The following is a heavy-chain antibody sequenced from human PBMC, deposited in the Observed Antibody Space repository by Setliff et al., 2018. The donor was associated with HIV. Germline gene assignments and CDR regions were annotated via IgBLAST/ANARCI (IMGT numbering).Heavy chain of an antibody. Sequence: SETLSLTCTLSGDSINRCGHVWGWIRQPPGKTLGWIGNIDCGSIYYNASVQSRLTISIDMSKNHLFLHLNSVTAADTAVYYCARTRGYTYGYIDSWAQGTLVTVSS. CDR2: IDCGSI. CDR3: ARTRGYTYGYIDS. V-gene: IGHV4-39*01. CDR1: GDSINRCGHV. J-gene: IGHJ4*02. D-gene: IGHD5-18*01.